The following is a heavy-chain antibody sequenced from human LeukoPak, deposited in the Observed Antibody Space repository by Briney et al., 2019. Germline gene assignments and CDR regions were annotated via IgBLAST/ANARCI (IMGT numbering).Heavy chain of an antibody. CDR1: GFTFSSYG. D-gene: IGHD3-16*01. CDR2: ISYDGSNK. CDR3: ARVYDSYYFDY. J-gene: IGHJ4*02. V-gene: IGHV3-30*03. Sequence: GGSLRLSCAASGFTFSSYGMHWVRQAPGMGLEWVAFISYDGSNKYYADPVKGRFTISRDKSKNTLSLQMNSLRPEDTAVYYCARVYDSYYFDYWGQGTLVTVSS.